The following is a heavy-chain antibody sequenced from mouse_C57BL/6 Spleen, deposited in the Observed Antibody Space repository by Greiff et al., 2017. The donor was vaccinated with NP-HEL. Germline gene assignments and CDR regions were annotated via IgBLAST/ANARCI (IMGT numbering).Heavy chain of an antibody. J-gene: IGHJ2*01. D-gene: IGHD2-3*01. CDR3: ARSPYDGYYGY. CDR2: IDPSDSET. V-gene: IGHV1-52*01. Sequence: QVQLQQPGAELVRPGSSVKLSCKASGYTFTSYWMHWVKQRPIQGLEWIGNIDPSDSETHYNQKFKDKATLTVDKSSSTAYMQRSSLTSEDSAVYYCARSPYDGYYGYWGQGTTLTVSS. CDR1: GYTFTSYW.